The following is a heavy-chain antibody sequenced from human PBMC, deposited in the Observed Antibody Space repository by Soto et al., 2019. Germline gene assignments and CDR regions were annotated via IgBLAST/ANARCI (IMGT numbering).Heavy chain of an antibody. CDR2: ISSSGSTI. D-gene: IGHD1-26*01. Sequence: GGSLRLSCAASGFTFSDYYMSWIRQAPGKGLGWVSYISSSGSTIYYADSVKGRFTISRDNAKNSLYLQMNSLRAEDTAVYYCARDNIVGAHFDYWGQGTLVTVSS. V-gene: IGHV3-11*01. J-gene: IGHJ4*02. CDR3: ARDNIVGAHFDY. CDR1: GFTFSDYY.